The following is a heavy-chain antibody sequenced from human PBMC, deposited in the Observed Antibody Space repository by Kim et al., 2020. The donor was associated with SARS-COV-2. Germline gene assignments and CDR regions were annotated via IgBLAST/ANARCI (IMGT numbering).Heavy chain of an antibody. J-gene: IGHJ5*02. CDR3: VRKFYSKLDI. V-gene: IGHV3-23*01. CDR2: ITSTGDSI. CDR1: GFSFSLNT. Sequence: GESLKISCAATGFSFSLNTMTWVRQAPGKGLEWVASITSTGDSINYLDSVQGRFTISRDNSKNTMSLQMNTLRAEDTAVYFCVRKFYSKLDIWGQGTLVT. D-gene: IGHD2-15*01.